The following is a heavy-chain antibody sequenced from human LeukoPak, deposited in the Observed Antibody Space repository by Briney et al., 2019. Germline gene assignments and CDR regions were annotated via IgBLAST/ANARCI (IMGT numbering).Heavy chain of an antibody. CDR1: GYTFTGYY. D-gene: IGHD5-12*01. CDR3: ARDLLKSGYGPYDY. CDR2: ISAYNGNT. J-gene: IGHJ4*02. V-gene: IGHV1-18*04. Sequence: ASVKVSCKASGYTFTGYYIHWVRQAPGQGLEWMGWISAYNGNTNYAQKLQGRVTMTTDTSTSTAYMELRSLRSDDTAVYYCARDLLKSGYGPYDYWGQGTLVTVSS.